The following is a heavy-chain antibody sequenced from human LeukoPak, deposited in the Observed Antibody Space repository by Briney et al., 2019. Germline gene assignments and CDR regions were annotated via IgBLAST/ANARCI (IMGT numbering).Heavy chain of an antibody. CDR1: GGSISSYY. J-gene: IGHJ4*02. Sequence: KPSENPSLTCTVPGGSISSYYWSWIPQPPGEGLGWIGYIYYSGSTNYNPSLKSRVTISVDTSKNQFSLKLSSVTAADTAVYYCARDRSSGWYGKYYFDYWGQGTLVIVSS. D-gene: IGHD6-19*01. V-gene: IGHV4-59*01. CDR2: IYYSGST. CDR3: ARDRSSGWYGKYYFDY.